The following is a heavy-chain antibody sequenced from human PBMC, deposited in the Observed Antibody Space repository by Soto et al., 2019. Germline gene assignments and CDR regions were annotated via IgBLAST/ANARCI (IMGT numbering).Heavy chain of an antibody. Sequence: GGSLRLSCTASGFTFGDYAMRWVRQAPGKGLALVGFIRSXDYGGTTEYAASVKGRFTISRDXSKSIAYLQMNSLKTEDTAVYYCTRTGGNLRAAFDIWGQGTMVTVSS. D-gene: IGHD2-15*01. V-gene: IGHV3-49*04. CDR2: IRSXDYGGTT. CDR3: TRTGGNLRAAFDI. CDR1: GFTFGDYA. J-gene: IGHJ3*02.